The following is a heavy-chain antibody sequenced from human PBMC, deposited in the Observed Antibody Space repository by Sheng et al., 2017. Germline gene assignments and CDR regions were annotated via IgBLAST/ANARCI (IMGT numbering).Heavy chain of an antibody. V-gene: IGHV3-23*01. Sequence: EVQLLESGGALVQWGESLRLSCAASGFTFSTYAMNWVRQAPGKGLEWVSTINENGLNTHYADSVNGRFIISRDNSRNTLYLQMNNLAVDDTAIYYCAREFDYDYWGRGTLVTVSS. CDR2: INENGLNT. CDR3: AREFDYDY. CDR1: GFTFSTYA. J-gene: IGHJ4*02.